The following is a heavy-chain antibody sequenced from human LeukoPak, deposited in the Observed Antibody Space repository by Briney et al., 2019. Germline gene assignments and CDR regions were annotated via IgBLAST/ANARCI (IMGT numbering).Heavy chain of an antibody. D-gene: IGHD3-22*01. J-gene: IGHJ4*02. CDR3: ARGEFETGYDY. CDR1: GGSISSSGYC. V-gene: IGHV4-39*07. Sequence: PSETLSLTCTVSGGSISSSGYCWGWIRQPPGKGLEWIGSIDYSGNTNYNPSLKSRVTISVDTSKNQFSLKLSSVTAADTAVYYCARGEFETGYDYWGQGTLVTVSS. CDR2: IDYSGNT.